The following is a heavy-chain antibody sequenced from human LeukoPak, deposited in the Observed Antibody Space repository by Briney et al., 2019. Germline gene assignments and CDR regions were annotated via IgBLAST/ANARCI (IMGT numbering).Heavy chain of an antibody. J-gene: IGHJ4*02. Sequence: ASVKVSCKASGYTFTSYDINWVRQATGQGLEWMGWMNPNSGNTGYAQKFQDRLTMTEDTSTDTGYMELSSLRSEDTAIYYCATESFMVRGISYFDYWGQGTLVTVSS. D-gene: IGHD3-10*01. V-gene: IGHV1-8*01. CDR3: ATESFMVRGISYFDY. CDR1: GYTFTSYD. CDR2: MNPNSGNT.